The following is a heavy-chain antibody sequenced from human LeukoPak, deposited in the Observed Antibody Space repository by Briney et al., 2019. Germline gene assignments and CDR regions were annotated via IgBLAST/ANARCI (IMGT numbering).Heavy chain of an antibody. D-gene: IGHD2-2*01. V-gene: IGHV3-23*01. CDR2: ISGSGGST. CDR3: AKALPRSHCSSTSCYVVDY. J-gene: IGHJ4*02. CDR1: GFTFSSYA. Sequence: GGSLGLSCAASGFTFSSYAMSWVRQAPGKGLEWVSAISGSGGSTYYADSVKGRFTISRDNSKNTLYLQMNSLRAEDTAVYYCAKALPRSHCSSTSCYVVDYWGQGTLVTVSS.